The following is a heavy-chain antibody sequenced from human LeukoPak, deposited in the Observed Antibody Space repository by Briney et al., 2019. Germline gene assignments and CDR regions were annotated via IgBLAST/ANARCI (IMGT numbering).Heavy chain of an antibody. D-gene: IGHD3-3*01. V-gene: IGHV3-7*03. CDR1: GFTFSSYW. CDR3: AKEGDLRFLEWLSGNGFDY. J-gene: IGHJ4*02. CDR2: LKQDGSEK. Sequence: GGSLRLSCAASGFTFSSYWMSWVRQAPGKGLEWVANLKQDGSEKYCVDSVKGRFTISRDNAKNSLYLQMNSLRAEDMALYYCAKEGDLRFLEWLSGNGFDYWGQGALVTVSS.